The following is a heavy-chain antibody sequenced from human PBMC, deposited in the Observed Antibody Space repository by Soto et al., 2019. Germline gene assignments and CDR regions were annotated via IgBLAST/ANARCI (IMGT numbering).Heavy chain of an antibody. Sequence: PSETLSLTCSVSGSPISSYYWSWIRQPPGKGLEWIGHISYSGSANYNPSLKSRVTISADTSKNQFSLKLISVTAADTAVYYCARHYSGDPFDYWGQGTLVTVSS. D-gene: IGHD4-17*01. J-gene: IGHJ4*02. V-gene: IGHV4-59*08. CDR2: ISYSGSA. CDR1: GSPISSYY. CDR3: ARHYSGDPFDY.